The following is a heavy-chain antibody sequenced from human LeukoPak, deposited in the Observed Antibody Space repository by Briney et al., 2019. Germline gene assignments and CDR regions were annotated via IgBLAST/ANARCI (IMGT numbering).Heavy chain of an antibody. CDR2: ISSSSSYI. CDR3: ARVKVGASWYFDY. CDR1: GFTFSSYS. V-gene: IGHV3-21*01. Sequence: GGSLRLSCAASGFTFSSYSMNWVRQAPGKGLEWVSSISSSSSYIYYADSVKGRFTISRDNAKNSLYLQMNSLRAEDTAMYYCARVKVGASWYFDYWGQGTLVTGSS. J-gene: IGHJ4*02. D-gene: IGHD1-26*01.